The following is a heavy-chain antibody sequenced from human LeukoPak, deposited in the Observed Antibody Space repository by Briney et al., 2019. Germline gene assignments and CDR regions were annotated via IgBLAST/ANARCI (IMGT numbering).Heavy chain of an antibody. CDR1: GGTFSNYA. D-gene: IGHD6-13*01. J-gene: IGHJ4*02. CDR3: ARSSSSWYYFDY. V-gene: IGHV1-69*13. Sequence: ASVKVSCKASGGTFSNYAISWVRQAPGQGLEWMGGIIPIFGTANYAQKFQGRVTITADESTSTAYMELSSLRSEGTAVYYCARSSSSWYYFDYWGQGTLVTVSS. CDR2: IIPIFGTA.